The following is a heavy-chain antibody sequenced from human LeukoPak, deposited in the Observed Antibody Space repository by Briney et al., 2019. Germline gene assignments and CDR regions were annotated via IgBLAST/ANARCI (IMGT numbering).Heavy chain of an antibody. CDR2: ISWNSGSI. Sequence: GGSLRLSCAASGFTFDDYAMHWVPQAPGKGLEWVSGISWNSGSIGYADSVKGRFTISRDNAKNSLYLQMNSLRAEDTALYYCAKAVTSSTSLVDYWGQGTLVTVSP. CDR3: AKAVTSSTSLVDY. CDR1: GFTFDDYA. V-gene: IGHV3-9*01. J-gene: IGHJ4*02. D-gene: IGHD2-2*01.